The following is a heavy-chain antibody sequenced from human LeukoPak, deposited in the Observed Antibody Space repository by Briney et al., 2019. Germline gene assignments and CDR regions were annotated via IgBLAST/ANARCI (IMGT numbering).Heavy chain of an antibody. Sequence: GESLKISCKGSGYRFTSYWIGWVRQMPGKGLEWMGIIYPGDSETRYSPSFQGQVTIPADKSISTAYLQWISLKASDTAMYYCAKIYGGYRGLNAFDIWAQGTMVTVSS. CDR1: GYRFTSYW. D-gene: IGHD4-17*01. CDR2: IYPGDSET. CDR3: AKIYGGYRGLNAFDI. J-gene: IGHJ3*02. V-gene: IGHV5-51*01.